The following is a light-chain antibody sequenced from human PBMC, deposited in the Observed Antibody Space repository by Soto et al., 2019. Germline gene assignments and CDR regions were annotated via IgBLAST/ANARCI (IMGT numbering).Light chain of an antibody. J-gene: IGKJ1*01. CDR3: QQYGGTPWT. Sequence: EIVMTQSPGTLSVSPGERATLSCRASQSVSSNLAWYQQKTGQPPRLLIYDVSSRTPGTPDRFSGSGSGTDFSLTISRLEPEDFAVYYCQQYGGTPWTFGQGTKVDIK. CDR1: QSVSSN. V-gene: IGKV3-20*01. CDR2: DVS.